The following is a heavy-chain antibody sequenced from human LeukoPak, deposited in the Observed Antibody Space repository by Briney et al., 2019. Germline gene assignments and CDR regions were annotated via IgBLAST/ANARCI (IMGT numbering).Heavy chain of an antibody. CDR3: ARGHEY. J-gene: IGHJ4*02. CDR2: INHSGSS. D-gene: IGHD6-6*01. CDR1: GESFSGYS. Sequence: SETLSLTCAVYGESFSGYSWSWIRQPPGKGLEWIGEINHSGSSNYNPSLKSRVTISVDTSKNQFSLKLNSVTAADTAVYYCARGHEYWGQGTLVTVSS. V-gene: IGHV4-34*01.